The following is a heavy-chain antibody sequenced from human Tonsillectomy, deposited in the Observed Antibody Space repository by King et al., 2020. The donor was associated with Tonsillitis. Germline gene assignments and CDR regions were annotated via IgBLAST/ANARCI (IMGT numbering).Heavy chain of an antibody. CDR1: GFTFSSYA. CDR2: ISDNGGST. CDR3: AKPPRYSSGWSDWYFDL. D-gene: IGHD6-19*01. V-gene: IGHV3-23*04. J-gene: IGHJ2*01. Sequence: VQLVESGGDLVQPGGSLRLSCAASGFTFSSYAMNWVRQAPGKGLEWVSGISDNGGSTYYADSVKGRFTISRDNSKNTLYMQMNNLRAEETAVYYCAKPPRYSSGWSDWYFDLWGRGTLVTVSS.